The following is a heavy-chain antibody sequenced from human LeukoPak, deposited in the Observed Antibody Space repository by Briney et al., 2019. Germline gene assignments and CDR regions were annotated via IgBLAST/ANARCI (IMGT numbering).Heavy chain of an antibody. Sequence: SVKVSCKASRGTFSSYGISWVRQAPGQGLEWMGGVIAVFGRVKYGQKFQGRATITTDESTSTAYMELSSLTSEDTGVYYCARGELGDSSGFSFFDYWGQGTLVTVSS. J-gene: IGHJ4*02. CDR2: VIAVFGRV. D-gene: IGHD3-22*01. V-gene: IGHV1-69*05. CDR3: ARGELGDSSGFSFFDY. CDR1: RGTFSSYG.